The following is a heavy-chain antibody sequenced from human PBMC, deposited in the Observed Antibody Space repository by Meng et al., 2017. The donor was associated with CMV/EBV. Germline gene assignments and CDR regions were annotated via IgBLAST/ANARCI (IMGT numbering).Heavy chain of an antibody. V-gene: IGHV1-2*02. CDR1: GYTFTGYY. CDR2: INPNSGGT. CDR3: SRGRAHDYSNYEVRDNWFDP. D-gene: IGHD4-11*01. J-gene: IGHJ5*02. Sequence: ASVKVSCKASGYTFTGYYMHWVRQAPGQGLEWMGWINPNSGGTNYAQKFQGRVNMTRDTSISTAYMELSRLRSDDTAVYYFSRGRAHDYSNYEVRDNWFDPWGQGTLVTVSS.